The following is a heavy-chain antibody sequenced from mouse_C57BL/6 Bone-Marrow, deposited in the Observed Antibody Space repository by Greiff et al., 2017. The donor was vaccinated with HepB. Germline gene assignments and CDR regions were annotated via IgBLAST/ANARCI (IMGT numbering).Heavy chain of an antibody. V-gene: IGHV1-81*01. D-gene: IGHD1-1*01. J-gene: IGHJ1*03. CDR3: ARFYYGSSWDWYFDV. CDR1: GYTFTSYG. CDR2: IYPRSGNT. Sequence: QVQLQQPGAELARPGASVKLSCKASGYTFTSYGISWVKQRTGQGLEWIGEIYPRSGNTYYNEKFKGKATLTADKSSSTAYMELRSLTSEDSAVYFCARFYYGSSWDWYFDVWGTGTTVTVSS.